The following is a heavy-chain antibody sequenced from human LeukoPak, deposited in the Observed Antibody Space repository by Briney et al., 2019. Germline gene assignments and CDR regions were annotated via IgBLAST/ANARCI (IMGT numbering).Heavy chain of an antibody. V-gene: IGHV4-4*07. CDR3: AREGMQQLVEGD. Sequence: SETLSLTCTVSGGSISSYYWSWIRQPAGKGLEWIGRIYTSGSTNYNPSLKSRVTISVDKSKNQFSLKLSSVTAADTAVYYCAREGMQQLVEGDWGQGTLVTVSS. J-gene: IGHJ4*02. D-gene: IGHD6-13*01. CDR1: GGSISSYY. CDR2: IYTSGST.